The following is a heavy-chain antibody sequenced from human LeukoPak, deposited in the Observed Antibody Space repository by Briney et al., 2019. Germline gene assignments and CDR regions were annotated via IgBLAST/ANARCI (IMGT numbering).Heavy chain of an antibody. Sequence: PSDTLSLTCTVSGGSISSAYWSWIRQPPGKGLEWIGYIYYSGSTNYNPSLKSRVTISVDTSKNQFSLKLSSVTAADTAVYYCARDPTWGSTAMATGAFDIWGQGTMVTVSS. CDR3: ARDPTWGSTAMATGAFDI. J-gene: IGHJ3*02. V-gene: IGHV4-59*01. CDR2: IYYSGST. D-gene: IGHD5-18*01. CDR1: GGSISSAY.